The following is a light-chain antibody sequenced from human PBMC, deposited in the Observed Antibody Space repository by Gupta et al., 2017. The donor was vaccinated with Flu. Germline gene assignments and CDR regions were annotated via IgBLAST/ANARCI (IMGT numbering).Light chain of an antibody. CDR3: QHYRHWPL. CDR1: ESVSGN. J-gene: IGKJ2*01. CDR2: GAS. Sequence: PGERAILSCRASESVSGNLAWYQRKPGQPPRPLIYGASNRAAGVPARFSGSGSGTDFTLTISSLQSEDSAIYDCQHYRHWPLFGQGTRLEVK. V-gene: IGKV3-15*01.